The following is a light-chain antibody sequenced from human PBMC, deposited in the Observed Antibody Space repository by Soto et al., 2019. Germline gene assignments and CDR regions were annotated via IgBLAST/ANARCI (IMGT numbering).Light chain of an antibody. CDR1: QSVSVS. J-gene: IGKJ1*01. V-gene: IGKV3-15*01. CDR2: RAS. CDR3: QQYNNRPPWA. Sequence: EIVMTQSPATLSVSPGERATLSCRASQSVSVSLAWYQQKPGQAPRLLIYRASTKATGIPARFSGSGSGTEFTLTISSLQSEDFAVYYCQQYNNRPPWAFGQGTKVDI.